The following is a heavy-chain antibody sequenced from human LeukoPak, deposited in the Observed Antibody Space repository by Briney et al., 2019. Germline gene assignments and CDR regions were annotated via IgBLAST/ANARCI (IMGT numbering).Heavy chain of an antibody. CDR2: ISYDGSNK. CDR1: GFTFSSYG. CDR3: ARDPGVIGRRSSVERPLY. V-gene: IGHV3-30*19. D-gene: IGHD1-1*01. Sequence: GGSLRLSCAASGFTFSSYGMHWVRQAPGKGLEWVAVISYDGSNKYYADSVKGRFTISRDNSKNTLYLQMNSLRAEDTAVYYCARDPGVIGRRSSVERPLYWGQGTLVTVSS. J-gene: IGHJ4*02.